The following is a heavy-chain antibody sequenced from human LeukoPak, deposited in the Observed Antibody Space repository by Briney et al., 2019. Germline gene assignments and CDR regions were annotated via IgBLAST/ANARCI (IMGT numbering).Heavy chain of an antibody. CDR1: GGSLSSSSYY. Sequence: SETLSLTCTVSGGSLSSSSYYWGWIRQPPGKGLEWIGSIYYSGSTYYNPSLKSRVTISVDTSKNQFSLKLSSVTAADTAVYYCARLGGYSYAPLTYYWGQGTLVTVSS. J-gene: IGHJ4*02. D-gene: IGHD5-18*01. V-gene: IGHV4-39*01. CDR2: IYYSGST. CDR3: ARLGGYSYAPLTYY.